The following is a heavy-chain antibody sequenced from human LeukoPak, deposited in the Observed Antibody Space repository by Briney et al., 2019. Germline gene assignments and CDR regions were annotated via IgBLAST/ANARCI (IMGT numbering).Heavy chain of an antibody. CDR1: GGSFSGYY. Sequence: PSETLSLTCAVYGGSFSGYYWSWIRQPPGKGLEWIGEINHSGSTNYNPSLKSRVTISVDTSKNQFSLKLSSVTAADTAVYYCARGSIRYSSGWYRNWFDPWGQGTLVTVSS. J-gene: IGHJ5*02. V-gene: IGHV4-34*01. CDR3: ARGSIRYSSGWYRNWFDP. D-gene: IGHD6-19*01. CDR2: INHSGST.